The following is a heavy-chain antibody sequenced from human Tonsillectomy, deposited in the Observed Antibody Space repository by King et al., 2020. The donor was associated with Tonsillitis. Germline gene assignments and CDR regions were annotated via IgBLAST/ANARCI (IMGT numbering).Heavy chain of an antibody. J-gene: IGHJ4*02. D-gene: IGHD4-17*01. CDR1: VFTFSNYA. CDR2: IRGSGGTT. CDR3: AKDLTTVTTHYFDC. V-gene: IGHV3-23*04. Sequence: VQLVESGGGLVQPGGSLRLSCAVSVFTFSNYAMSWVRQAPVKGLEWVSDIRGSGGTTKYADSVKGRFTISRDKSKNTLYLQMNSLRAEDTAVYYCAKDLTTVTTHYFDCWGQGTLVTVSS.